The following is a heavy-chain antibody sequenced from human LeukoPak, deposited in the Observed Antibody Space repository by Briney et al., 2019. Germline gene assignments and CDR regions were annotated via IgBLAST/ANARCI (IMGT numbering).Heavy chain of an antibody. J-gene: IGHJ4*02. CDR2: IYPGDSNT. CDR1: GFTFSNNW. V-gene: IGHV5-51*01. D-gene: IGHD5-24*01. CDR3: ARRDDYNTKYFDY. Sequence: GESLKISCKGSGFTFSNNWIAWVRQMPGKGLEWMGIIYPGDSNTRYSPSFQGQVTISADKSSSAAYLQWSSLKASDSAMYYYARRDDYNTKYFDYWGQGTLVTVSS.